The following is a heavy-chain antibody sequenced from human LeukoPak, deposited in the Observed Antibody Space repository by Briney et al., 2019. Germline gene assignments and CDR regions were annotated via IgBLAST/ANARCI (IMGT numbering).Heavy chain of an antibody. V-gene: IGHV3-21*01. Sequence: GGSLRLSCAASGFTFSSYAMSWVRQAPGKGLEWVSSISSSSSYIYYADSVKGRFTISRDNAKNSLYLQMNSLRAEDTAVYYCARGDCSGGSCYFDYWGQGTLVTVSS. CDR3: ARGDCSGGSCYFDY. D-gene: IGHD2-15*01. CDR1: GFTFSSYA. CDR2: ISSSSSYI. J-gene: IGHJ4*02.